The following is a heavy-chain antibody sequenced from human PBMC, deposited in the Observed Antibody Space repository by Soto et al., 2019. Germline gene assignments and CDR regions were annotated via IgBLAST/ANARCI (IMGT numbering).Heavy chain of an antibody. CDR1: GYTFTSYG. D-gene: IGHD3-9*01. V-gene: IGHV1-18*01. J-gene: IGHJ3*02. Sequence: GASVKVSCKASGYTFTSYGISWVRQAPGQGLEWMGWISAYNGNTNYAQKLQGRVTMTTDTSTSTAYMELRSLRSDDTAVYYCARDSHYDILTGSLDAFDIWGQGTMVTVSS. CDR2: ISAYNGNT. CDR3: ARDSHYDILTGSLDAFDI.